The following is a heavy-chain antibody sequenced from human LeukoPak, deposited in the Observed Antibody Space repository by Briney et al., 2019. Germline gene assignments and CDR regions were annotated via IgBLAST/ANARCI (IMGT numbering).Heavy chain of an antibody. V-gene: IGHV1-8*02. D-gene: IGHD5-12*01. CDR1: GYTFTGYY. CDR3: ARGRIVATIRGSARSWGVSLAY. CDR2: MNPNSGNT. J-gene: IGHJ4*02. Sequence: GASVKVSCKASGYTFTGYYMHWVRQAPGQGLEWMGWMNPNSGNTGYAQKFQGRVTMTRNTSISTAYMELSSLRSEDTAVYYCARGRIVATIRGSARSWGVSLAYWGQGTLVTVSS.